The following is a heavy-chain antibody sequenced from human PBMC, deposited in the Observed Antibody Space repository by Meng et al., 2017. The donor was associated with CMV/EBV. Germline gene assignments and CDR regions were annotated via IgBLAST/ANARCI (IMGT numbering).Heavy chain of an antibody. D-gene: IGHD5-18*01. CDR1: GYTFTGYH. Sequence: ASVTVSCQASGYTFTGYHMHWMRQPPGQGLEWMGGINPNSGGSNYAQKFQGRISMTRDTSISTAYMELSRLRSDDTAVYYCARGWIQLWLLGYWGQGTLVTVSS. CDR3: ARGWIQLWLLGY. CDR2: INPNSGGS. J-gene: IGHJ4*02. V-gene: IGHV1-2*02.